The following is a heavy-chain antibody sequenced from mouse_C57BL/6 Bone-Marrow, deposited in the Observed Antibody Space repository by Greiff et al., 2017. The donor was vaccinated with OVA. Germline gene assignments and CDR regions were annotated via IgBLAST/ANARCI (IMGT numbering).Heavy chain of an antibody. D-gene: IGHD1-1*01. V-gene: IGHV5-9-1*02. CDR1: GFTFSSYA. J-gene: IGHJ1*03. Sequence: DVQLVESGEGLVKPGGSLKLSCAASGFTFSSYAMSWVRQTPEKRLEWVAYISSGGDYIYYADTVKGRFTISRDNARNTLYLQMSSLKSEDTAMYYCTRITTVVATRYFDVWGTGTTVTVSS. CDR2: ISSGGDYI. CDR3: TRITTVVATRYFDV.